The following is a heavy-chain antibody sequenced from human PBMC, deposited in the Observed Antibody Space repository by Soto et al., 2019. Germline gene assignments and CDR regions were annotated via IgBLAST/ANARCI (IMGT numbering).Heavy chain of an antibody. CDR2: IANRGDT. CDR3: AREPRYCRGGSCSITGDAFDI. Sequence: EVQLVESGGGLVQPGGSLRLSCTASGFIVIATYMNWVRQAPGKGLEWVSVIANRGDTHYADSVRGRFSLSRDIADNTLHLQMNNVRVEDTAVYYCAREPRYCRGGSCSITGDAFDILGQGTMVTVSS. CDR1: GFIVIATY. J-gene: IGHJ3*02. D-gene: IGHD2-15*01. V-gene: IGHV3-66*01.